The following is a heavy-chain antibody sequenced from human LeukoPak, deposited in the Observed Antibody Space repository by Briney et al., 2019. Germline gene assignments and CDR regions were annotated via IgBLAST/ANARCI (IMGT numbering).Heavy chain of an antibody. V-gene: IGHV3-48*01. J-gene: IGHJ6*03. Sequence: GGSLRLSCAASGFTFNSYSMNWVRQAPGKGLEWVSYISSSSSTIYYADSVKGRFTISRDNAKNSLYLQMNSLRAEDTAVYYRARDRRGTMPAPYYYMDVWGRGTTVSVSS. CDR2: ISSSSSTI. D-gene: IGHD2-2*01. CDR3: ARDRRGTMPAPYYYMDV. CDR1: GFTFNSYS.